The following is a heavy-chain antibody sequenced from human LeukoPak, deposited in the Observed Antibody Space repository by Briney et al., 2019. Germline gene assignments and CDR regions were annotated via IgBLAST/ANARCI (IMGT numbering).Heavy chain of an antibody. V-gene: IGHV1-46*01. J-gene: IGHJ4*02. CDR2: INPSGGST. D-gene: IGHD3-16*01. CDR3: ASHDYVWGSHKN. CDR1: GYTFTSDY. Sequence: ASVKVSCKASGYTFTSDYMHWVRQAPGQGLEWMGIINPSGGSTNYAQKLQGRVTMPTDTSTSTAYMELRSLRSDDTAVYYCASHDYVWGSHKNWGQGTLVTVSS.